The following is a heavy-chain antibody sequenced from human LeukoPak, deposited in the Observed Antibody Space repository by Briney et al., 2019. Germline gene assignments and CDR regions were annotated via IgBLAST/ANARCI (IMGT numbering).Heavy chain of an antibody. CDR2: INHSGTT. D-gene: IGHD3-3*01. Sequence: SETLSLTCAVYGGSFNEYYWTGIRQPPGKGLEWIGEINHSGTTNYNPSLKSRVIISVDRSKKQISLNLNSATAADTAFYYCARGRGVVHRDWFDPWGQGTLVTVSS. V-gene: IGHV4-34*01. J-gene: IGHJ5*02. CDR1: GGSFNEYY. CDR3: ARGRGVVHRDWFDP.